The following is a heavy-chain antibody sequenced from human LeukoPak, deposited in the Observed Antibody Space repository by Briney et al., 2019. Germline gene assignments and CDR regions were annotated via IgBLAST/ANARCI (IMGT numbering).Heavy chain of an antibody. Sequence: GGSLRLSCAASGFSFSSYGMHWVRQAPGKGLEWVAVMSYDGSKEYYADSVKGRSTISRDNSKNTLYLQMNSLRAEDTAVYYCAKPPYDSSGYYQSTFDYWGQGTLVTVSS. CDR1: GFSFSSYG. J-gene: IGHJ4*02. CDR3: AKPPYDSSGYYQSTFDY. CDR2: MSYDGSKE. D-gene: IGHD3-22*01. V-gene: IGHV3-30*18.